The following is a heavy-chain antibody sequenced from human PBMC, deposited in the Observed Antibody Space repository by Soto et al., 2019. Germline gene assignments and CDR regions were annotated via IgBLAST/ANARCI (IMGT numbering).Heavy chain of an antibody. V-gene: IGHV1-69*13. CDR3: AADRDFWSGHYAFDI. CDR1: GGTFSSYA. D-gene: IGHD3-3*01. Sequence: ASVKVSCKASGGTFSSYAISWVRQAPGQGLEWMGGIIPIFGTANYAQKFQGRVTITADESTSTSYMELSSLRSEDTAVYYCAADRDFWSGHYAFDIWGQGTMVTVSS. J-gene: IGHJ3*02. CDR2: IIPIFGTA.